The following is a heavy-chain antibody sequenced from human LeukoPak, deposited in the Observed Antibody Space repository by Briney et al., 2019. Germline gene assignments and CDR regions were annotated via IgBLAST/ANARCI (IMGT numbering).Heavy chain of an antibody. D-gene: IGHD3-10*01. V-gene: IGHV1-69*04. CDR3: ARGAYYGSGSYYYYYYGMDV. CDR2: IIPILGIA. Sequence: SVKVSCKASGGTLSSYAISWVRQAPGQGLEWMGRIIPILGIANYAQKFQGRVTITADKSTSTTYMELSSLRSEDTAVYYCARGAYYGSGSYYYYYYGMDVWGQGTTVTVSS. J-gene: IGHJ6*02. CDR1: GGTLSSYA.